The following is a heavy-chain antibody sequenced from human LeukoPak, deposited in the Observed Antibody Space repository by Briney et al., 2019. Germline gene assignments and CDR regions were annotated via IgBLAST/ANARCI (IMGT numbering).Heavy chain of an antibody. Sequence: PSETLSLTCTVSGGSISSYYWSWIRQPPGKGLEWIGYIYYSGSTNYNPSLKSRVTISVDTSKNQFSLKLSSVTAADTAVYYCAKDPQRATTTYFDYWGQGTLVTVSS. D-gene: IGHD1-26*01. J-gene: IGHJ4*02. CDR2: IYYSGST. V-gene: IGHV4-59*01. CDR3: AKDPQRATTTYFDY. CDR1: GGSISSYY.